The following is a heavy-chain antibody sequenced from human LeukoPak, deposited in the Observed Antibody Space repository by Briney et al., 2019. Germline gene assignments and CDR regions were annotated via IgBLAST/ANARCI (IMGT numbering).Heavy chain of an antibody. CDR3: ARPTRARPRYSSTCHGWFDP. CDR1: GGSLSSSSYY. V-gene: IGHV4-39*01. CDR2: IYYNGST. J-gene: IGHJ5*02. Sequence: SETLSLTCTVSGGSLSSSSYYWGWIRQPPGEGLEWIGRIYYNGSTYHNPSLKSRATLSVDTSKNQFSLKLSSVAAADTAVYYCARPTRARPRYSSTCHGWFDPWGQGTLVTVSS. D-gene: IGHD6-6*01.